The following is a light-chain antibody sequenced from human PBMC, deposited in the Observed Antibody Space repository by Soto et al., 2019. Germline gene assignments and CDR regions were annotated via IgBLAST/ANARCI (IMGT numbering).Light chain of an antibody. CDR3: SSYTSSNTPVV. V-gene: IGLV2-14*02. CDR1: SSDVGTYNL. CDR2: EVS. J-gene: IGLJ2*01. Sequence: QSVLTQPASVSGSPGQSITFSCTGTSSDVGTYNLVSWYQQRPGKAPKLMIFEVSNRPSGVSNRFSGSKSGNTASLTISGLQAEDEGDYYCSSYTSSNTPVVFGGGTKLTVL.